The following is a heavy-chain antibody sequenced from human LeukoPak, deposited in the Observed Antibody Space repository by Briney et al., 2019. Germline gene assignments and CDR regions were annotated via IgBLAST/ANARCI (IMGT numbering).Heavy chain of an antibody. CDR3: AGVYDYYYMDV. Sequence: SETLSLTCTVSGGSISSSSYYWGWIRQPPGKGLEWIGSIYYSGSTYYNPSLKSRVTISVDTSKNQFSLKLTSVTAADTAVYYCAGVYDYYYMDVWGKGTTVTVSS. CDR2: IYYSGST. CDR1: GGSISSSSYY. J-gene: IGHJ6*03. V-gene: IGHV4-39*07.